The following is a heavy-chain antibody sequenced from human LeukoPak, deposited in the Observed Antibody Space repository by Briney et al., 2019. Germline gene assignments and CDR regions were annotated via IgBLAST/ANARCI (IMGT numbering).Heavy chain of an antibody. D-gene: IGHD3-3*01. CDR3: ARGLASGYPPIPFDY. J-gene: IGHJ4*02. V-gene: IGHV4-34*01. CDR1: GGSFSGYY. CDR2: INHSGST. Sequence: SETLSLTCAVYGGSFSGYYWSWIRQPPGKGLEWIGEINHSGSTNYNPSLKSRVTISVDTSKNQFSLSLDSVTAADTAVYYCARGLASGYPPIPFDYWGQGTLVTVSS.